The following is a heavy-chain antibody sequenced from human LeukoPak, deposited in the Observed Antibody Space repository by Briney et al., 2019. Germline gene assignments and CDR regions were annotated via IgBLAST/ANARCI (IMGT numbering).Heavy chain of an antibody. CDR1: GFTFSSYA. D-gene: IGHD3-22*01. CDR2: INSDGSST. J-gene: IGHJ5*02. Sequence: PGGSLRLSCAASGFTFSSYAMSWVRQAPGKGLEWVSRINSDGSSTSYADSVKGRFTISRDNAKNTLYLQMNSLRAEDTAVYYCARDPESYYDSSGYYPWGQGTLVTVSS. CDR3: ARDPESYYDSSGYYP. V-gene: IGHV3-74*01.